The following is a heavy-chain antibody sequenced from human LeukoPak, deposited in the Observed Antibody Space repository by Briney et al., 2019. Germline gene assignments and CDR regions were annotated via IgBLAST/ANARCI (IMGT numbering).Heavy chain of an antibody. CDR1: GGSFSGYY. J-gene: IGHJ6*03. CDR3: ARGIRGYSGYGDYYYYYMDV. V-gene: IGHV4-34*01. Sequence: SETLSLTCAVDGGSFSGYYWSWIRQPPGKGRGWIGEINHSGGTNYNPSLKSRVTISVDTSKNQFSLTLSSVTAADTAVYYCARGIRGYSGYGDYYYYYMDVWGKGTTVTVSS. D-gene: IGHD5-12*01. CDR2: INHSGGT.